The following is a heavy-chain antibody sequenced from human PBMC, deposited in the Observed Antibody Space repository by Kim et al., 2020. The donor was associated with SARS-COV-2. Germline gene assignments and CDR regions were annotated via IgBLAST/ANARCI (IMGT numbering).Heavy chain of an antibody. J-gene: IGHJ4*02. CDR2: IIPIFGTA. V-gene: IGHV1-69*13. CDR3: ARGAQGRDTAMVGFDY. Sequence: SVKVSCKASGGTFSSYAISWVRQAPGQGLEWMGGIIPIFGTANYAQKFQGRVTITADESTSTAYMELSSLRSEDTAVYYCARGAQGRDTAMVGFDYWGQGTLVTVSS. CDR1: GGTFSSYA. D-gene: IGHD5-18*01.